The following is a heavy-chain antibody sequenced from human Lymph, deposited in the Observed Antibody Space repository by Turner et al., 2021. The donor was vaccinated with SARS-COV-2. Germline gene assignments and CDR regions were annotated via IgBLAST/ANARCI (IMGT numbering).Heavy chain of an antibody. J-gene: IGHJ4*02. CDR1: GFTFISDA. CDR3: ARDVGAALDY. V-gene: IGHV3-30-3*01. CDR2: ISYDGSNK. Sequence: QVQLVESGVGVVQLGRSLRLSCAASGFTFISDAMHWVRQAPGKGLEWVGLISYDGSNKYSADSVKGRFTISRDNSKNTLYLQMNSMRAEDTAVYDCARDVGAALDYWGQGTLVTVSS. D-gene: IGHD6-25*01.